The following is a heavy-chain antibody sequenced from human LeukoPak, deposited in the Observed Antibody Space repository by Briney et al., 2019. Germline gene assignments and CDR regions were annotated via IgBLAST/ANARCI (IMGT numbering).Heavy chain of an antibody. V-gene: IGHV3-48*03. J-gene: IGHJ3*02. CDR2: ISQSGGSI. Sequence: GGSLRLSRAASGFTFSSYEMNWVRQAPGKGLQWVAHISQSGGSIYYADSVKGRCTISRDNTQYSLYLQMSSLRAEDTAVYYCARSFDIWGQGTMVTVSS. CDR1: GFTFSSYE. CDR3: ARSFDI.